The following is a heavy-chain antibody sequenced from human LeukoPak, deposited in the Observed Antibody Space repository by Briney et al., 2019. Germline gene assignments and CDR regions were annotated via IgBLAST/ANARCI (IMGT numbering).Heavy chain of an antibody. CDR3: ARGRFLEWLLVFDY. V-gene: IGHV1-69*05. Sequence: GASVKVSCKASGGTLSSYAIIWVRQAPGQGLEWMGRIIPIFGTANYAQKFQGRVTITTDESTSTAYMELSSLRFEDTAVYYCARGRFLEWLLVFDYWGQGTLVTVSS. J-gene: IGHJ4*02. CDR1: GGTLSSYA. CDR2: IIPIFGTA. D-gene: IGHD3-3*01.